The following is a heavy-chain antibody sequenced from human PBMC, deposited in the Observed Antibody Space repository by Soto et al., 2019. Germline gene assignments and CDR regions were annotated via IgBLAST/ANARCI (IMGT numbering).Heavy chain of an antibody. CDR2: IYYSGST. V-gene: IGHV4-39*01. J-gene: IGHJ6*02. CDR1: GVSISGSRYY. Sequence: SETLSLTCTVSGVSISGSRYYWGWIRQPPGRVLEWIGNIYYSGSTYYTPALKSRVTLSVDTSKNQFSLNLNSVTAADTAVYYCARGGIPPSGYGIAYAMDVWGQGTTVTVSS. CDR3: ARGGIPPSGYGIAYAMDV. D-gene: IGHD1-26*01.